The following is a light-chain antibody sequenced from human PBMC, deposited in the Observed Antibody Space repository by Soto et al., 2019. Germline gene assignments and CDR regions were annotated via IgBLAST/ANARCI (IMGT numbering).Light chain of an antibody. CDR1: SSDIGADDY. CDR2: EVT. Sequence: QSALTQPASVSRSPGQSITISCTGTSSDIGADDYVSWYQHHPDKTPKLIIFEVTYRPTGISHRFSASKSGNTASLTISGLEAEDEAIYYCSSYRRTTFPHVVFGGGTKVTVL. CDR3: SSYRRTTFPHVV. V-gene: IGLV2-14*01. J-gene: IGLJ2*01.